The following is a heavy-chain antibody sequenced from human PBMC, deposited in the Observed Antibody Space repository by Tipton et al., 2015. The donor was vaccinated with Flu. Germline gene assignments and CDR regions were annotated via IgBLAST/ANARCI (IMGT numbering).Heavy chain of an antibody. D-gene: IGHD3-3*01. CDR2: IYSDGTT. CDR3: AREGGYDFWSGFYPYAMDV. Sequence: VQLVQSGGGLIQPGESLRLSCAASGFTVNSNYMTWVRQAPGKGLEWVSVIYSDGTTYYADPVKGRFTISRDISKNTLYLQMNSLRVEDTAVYYCAREGGYDFWSGFYPYAMDVWGQGTTVTVSS. J-gene: IGHJ6*02. V-gene: IGHV3-53*01. CDR1: GFTVNSNY.